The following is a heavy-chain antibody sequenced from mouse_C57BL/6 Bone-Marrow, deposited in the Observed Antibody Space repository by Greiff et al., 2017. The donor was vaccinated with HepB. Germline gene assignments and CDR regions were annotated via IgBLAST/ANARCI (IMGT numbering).Heavy chain of an antibody. CDR3: ARNYHYGSSYWYFDV. D-gene: IGHD1-1*01. J-gene: IGHJ1*03. CDR2: IWSGGST. V-gene: IGHV2-2*01. CDR1: GFSLTSYG. Sequence: QVQLKQSGPGLVQPSQSLSITCTVSGFSLTSYGVHWVRQSPGKGLEWLGVIWSGGSTDYNAAFISRLSISKDNSKSQVFFKMNSLQADDTAIYYCARNYHYGSSYWYFDVWGTGTTVTVSS.